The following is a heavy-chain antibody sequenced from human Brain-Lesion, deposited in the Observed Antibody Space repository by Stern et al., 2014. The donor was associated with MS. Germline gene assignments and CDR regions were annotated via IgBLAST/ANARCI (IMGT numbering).Heavy chain of an antibody. CDR2: IKEDGSET. V-gene: IGHV3-7*01. D-gene: IGHD2-15*01. CDR1: GFPFRGYW. J-gene: IGHJ5*02. Sequence: EVQLVESGGGLSQLGGPRRPSGAAPGFPFRGYWMNWVRQAPGKGLEWVANIKEDGSETYYVDSVKGRFTISRDNAKNSLYLQMNSLRAEDTAVYYCARGSDTWGQGTLVTVSS. CDR3: ARGSDT.